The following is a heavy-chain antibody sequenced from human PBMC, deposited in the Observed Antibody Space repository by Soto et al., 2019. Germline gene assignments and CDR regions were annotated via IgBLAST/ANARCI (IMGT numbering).Heavy chain of an antibody. J-gene: IGHJ4*02. V-gene: IGHV3-7*01. CDR3: ARLRGDYFDN. CDR1: GFTFSAFW. Sequence: EVQLVESGGGLVQPGESLRLSCVASGFTFSAFWMTWVRQAPGKGLEWLANIKEDGSETHDLDGRFAISRDNAKNSLYLQLSSLRAEDTAVYYCARLRGDYFDNWGQGTLVIVSS. CDR2: IKEDGSET.